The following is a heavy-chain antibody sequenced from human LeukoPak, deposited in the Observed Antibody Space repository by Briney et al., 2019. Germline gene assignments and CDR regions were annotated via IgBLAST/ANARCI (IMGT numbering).Heavy chain of an antibody. V-gene: IGHV4-34*01. CDR1: SGSFSGYY. D-gene: IGHD6-13*01. CDR3: ARGISSWYHWFDP. CDR2: INPSGST. J-gene: IGHJ5*02. Sequence: SETLSLTCAVYSGSFSGYYWSWIRQPPGKGLEWIGEINPSGSTNYNPSLKSRVTISVDTSKNQFSLKLSSVTAADTAVYYCARGISSWYHWFDPWGQGTLVTVSS.